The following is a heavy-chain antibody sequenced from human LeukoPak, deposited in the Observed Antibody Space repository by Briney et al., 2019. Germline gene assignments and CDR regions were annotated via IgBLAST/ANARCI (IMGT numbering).Heavy chain of an antibody. J-gene: IGHJ5*02. D-gene: IGHD2-15*01. V-gene: IGHV1-2*02. CDR1: GYTFTGYY. Sequence: ASVKVSCKASGYTFTGYYMHWVRQAPGQGLEWMGWINPNSGGTNYAQKFQGRVTMTRDTSISTAYMELSRLRSDDTAVYYCARGHCSDSSCYFWFDPWGQGTLVTVSS. CDR2: INPNSGGT. CDR3: ARGHCSDSSCYFWFDP.